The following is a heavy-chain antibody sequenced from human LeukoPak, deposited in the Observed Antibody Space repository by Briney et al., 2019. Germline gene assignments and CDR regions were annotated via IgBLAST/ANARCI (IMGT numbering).Heavy chain of an antibody. CDR2: ISYDGSNK. Sequence: GGSLRLSCAASGFTFSSYGMHWVRQAPGKGLEWVAVISYDGSNKYYADSVKGRFTISRDNSKNSLYLQMNSLRAEDTAVYYCARVFRAFVGSSSWYSRGFDYWGQGTLVTVSS. CDR3: ARVFRAFVGSSSWYSRGFDY. J-gene: IGHJ4*02. D-gene: IGHD6-13*01. CDR1: GFTFSSYG. V-gene: IGHV3-30*03.